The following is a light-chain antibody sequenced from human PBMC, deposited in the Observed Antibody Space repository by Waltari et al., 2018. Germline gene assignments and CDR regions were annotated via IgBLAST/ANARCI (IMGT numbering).Light chain of an antibody. CDR1: SGDVGGSDF. V-gene: IGLV2-14*03. CDR3: SSFTSSSTGI. J-gene: IGLJ1*01. Sequence: QSALNQPASVSGSPGPSITISCTDTSGDVGGSDFVSWYQQHPGKAPILMIYDATNRPSGVSDRFSASTSGNTASLTISDLRPEDEAEYYCSSFTSSSTGIFGSGTTVTVL. CDR2: DAT.